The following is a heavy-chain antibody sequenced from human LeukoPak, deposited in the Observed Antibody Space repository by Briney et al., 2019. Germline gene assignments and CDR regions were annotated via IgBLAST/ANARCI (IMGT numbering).Heavy chain of an antibody. CDR3: ARSEIVVVPAAIWEHWFDP. D-gene: IGHD2-2*01. CDR1: GYTFTGYY. J-gene: IGHJ5*02. V-gene: IGHV1-2*02. Sequence: ASVKVSCKASGYTFTGYYMHWVRQAPGQGLEWMGWINPNSGGTNHAQKFQGRVTMTRDTSISTAYMELSRLRSDDTAVYYCARSEIVVVPAAIWEHWFDPWGQGTLVTVSS. CDR2: INPNSGGT.